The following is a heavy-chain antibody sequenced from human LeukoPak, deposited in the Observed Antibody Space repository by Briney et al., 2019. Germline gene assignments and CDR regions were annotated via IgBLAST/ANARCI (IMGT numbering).Heavy chain of an antibody. V-gene: IGHV3-7*01. D-gene: IGHD1-26*01. Sequence: PGGSLRLSXAASGFTFSGYWMSWVRQAPGKGLEWVANIKQDGSEKNYVDSVKGRFTISRDNAKNSLYLQMNSLRAEDTAVYYCARDGSGSYYGYWGQGTLVTVSS. CDR3: ARDGSGSYYGY. CDR1: GFTFSGYW. CDR2: IKQDGSEK. J-gene: IGHJ4*02.